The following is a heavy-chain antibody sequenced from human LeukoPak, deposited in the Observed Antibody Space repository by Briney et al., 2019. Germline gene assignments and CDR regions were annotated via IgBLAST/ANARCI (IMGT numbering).Heavy chain of an antibody. V-gene: IGHV3-30*02. D-gene: IGHD3-16*01. CDR3: AKDSLADIDY. J-gene: IGHJ4*02. CDR1: GFIFSTYG. CDR2: IRHDGSIK. Sequence: GGSLRLSCAASGFIFSTYGMYWVRQAPGKGLEWVAFIRHDGSIKNYADSVKGRSTISRDDSKNTLYLQMNSLRAEDTAVYYCAKDSLADIDYWGQGTLVTVSS.